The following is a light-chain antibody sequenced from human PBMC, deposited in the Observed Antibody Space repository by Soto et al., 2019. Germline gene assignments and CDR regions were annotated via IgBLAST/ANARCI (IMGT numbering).Light chain of an antibody. CDR2: AAS. V-gene: IGKV1-39*01. J-gene: IGKJ1*01. CDR1: RTIYTS. CDR3: QLGYTTPWT. Sequence: DIQMTQSPSYLSASVGDRVTITCRASRTIYTSLNWYQQKPGKAPKLLIYAASTLQSGVPSRFSGSGSGTDFTLTINTLQPEDFATYYCQLGYTTPWTFSQGTKVDIQ.